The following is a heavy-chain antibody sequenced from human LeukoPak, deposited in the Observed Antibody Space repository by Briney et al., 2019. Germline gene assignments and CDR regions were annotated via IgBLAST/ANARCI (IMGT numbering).Heavy chain of an antibody. D-gene: IGHD2-2*01. V-gene: IGHV5-51*01. CDR1: GYSFTSYW. CDR3: ARGSVPDRYCSSTSCYTVIAGGDWFDP. J-gene: IGHJ5*02. Sequence: GESLKISCKGSGYSFTSYWIGWVRQMPGKGLEWMGIIYPGDSDTRYSPSFQGQVTISADKSISTAYLQWSSLKASDTAMYYCARGSVPDRYCSSTSCYTVIAGGDWFDPWGQGTLVTVSS. CDR2: IYPGDSDT.